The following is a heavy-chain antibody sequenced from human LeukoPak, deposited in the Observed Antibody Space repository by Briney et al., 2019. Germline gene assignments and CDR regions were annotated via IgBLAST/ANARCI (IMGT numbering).Heavy chain of an antibody. J-gene: IGHJ4*02. D-gene: IGHD5-18*01. V-gene: IGHV4-34*01. Sequence: PSETLSLTCAVYGGSFSCYYWSWIRQPPGKGLEWIWEINHSGSTNYNPSLKSRVTISVDTSKNQFSLKLSSVTAADTAVYYCARDRQLCSIWGQGTLVTVSS. CDR3: ARDRQLCSI. CDR1: GGSFSCYY. CDR2: INHSGST.